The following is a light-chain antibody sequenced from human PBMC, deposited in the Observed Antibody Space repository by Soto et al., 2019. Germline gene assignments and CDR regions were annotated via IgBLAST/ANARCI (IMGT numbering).Light chain of an antibody. J-gene: IGKJ1*01. CDR3: QQYNSYRT. CDR1: QSVRSN. CDR2: EAS. Sequence: ILMTQSPATLSVSPGERFTLSCRASQSVRSNLAWYQQKPGQAPRLLIYEASTRATGVPARFSGSGSGTEFTLTISSLQPDDYATYYCQQYNSYRTFGQGTKVDIK. V-gene: IGKV3-15*01.